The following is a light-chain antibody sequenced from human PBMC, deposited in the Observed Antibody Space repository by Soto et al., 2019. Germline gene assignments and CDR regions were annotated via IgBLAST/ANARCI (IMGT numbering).Light chain of an antibody. J-gene: IGKJ5*01. CDR3: QQSYTTPIT. V-gene: IGKV1-5*03. CDR1: QSIGNW. Sequence: MRMTRSPSTRSASGLDIVTITFLASQSIGNWLAWYQQKPGRAPKFLIYEASSLESGVPSRFSGSGSGTEFTLTISGLQPDDFATYYCQQSYTTPITFGQGTRLEIK. CDR2: EAS.